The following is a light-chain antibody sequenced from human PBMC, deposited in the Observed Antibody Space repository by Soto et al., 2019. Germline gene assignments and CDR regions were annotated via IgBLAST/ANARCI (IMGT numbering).Light chain of an antibody. CDR1: QSVFKW. CDR3: QHYDTFPWA. V-gene: IGKV1-5*03. CDR2: EAS. J-gene: IGKJ1*01. Sequence: DIQMTQSPSTLSASIGDSVSITCRASQSVFKWLAWYQQKPGKAPNLLIYEASTLESGVPSRFSGSRSGTEFTLTISSLQPDDFATYYCQHYDTFPWAFGQGTKVEIK.